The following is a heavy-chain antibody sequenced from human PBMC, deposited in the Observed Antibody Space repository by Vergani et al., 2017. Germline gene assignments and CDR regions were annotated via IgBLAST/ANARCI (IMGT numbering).Heavy chain of an antibody. CDR1: GFTFSSYG. CDR3: AKDFQSVVPAAMGVLYFDY. J-gene: IGHJ4*02. D-gene: IGHD2-2*01. CDR2: IRYDGSNK. V-gene: IGHV3-30*02. Sequence: QVQLVESGGGVVQPGGSLRLSCAASGFTFSSYGMHWVRQAPGKGLEWVAFIRYDGSNKCYADSVKGRFTISRDNSKNTLYLQMNSLRAEDTAVYYCAKDFQSVVPAAMGVLYFDYWGQGTLVTVSS.